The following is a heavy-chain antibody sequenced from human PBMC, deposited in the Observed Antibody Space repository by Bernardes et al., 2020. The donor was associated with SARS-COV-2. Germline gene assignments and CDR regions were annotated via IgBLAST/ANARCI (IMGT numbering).Heavy chain of an antibody. CDR1: GYTFTSYG. CDR3: ARSGIRSGRFGELCDY. V-gene: IGHV1-18*01. Sequence: ASEKVSCKASGYTFTSYGISWVRQAPGQGLEWMGWISAYNGNTNYAQKLQGRVTMTTDTSTSTAYMELRSLRSDDTAVYYCARSGIRSGRFGELCDYWGQGTLVTVSS. J-gene: IGHJ4*02. D-gene: IGHD3-10*01. CDR2: ISAYNGNT.